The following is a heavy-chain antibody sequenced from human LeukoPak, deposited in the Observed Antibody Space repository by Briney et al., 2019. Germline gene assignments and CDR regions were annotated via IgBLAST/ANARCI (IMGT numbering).Heavy chain of an antibody. D-gene: IGHD2-8*01. J-gene: IGHJ4*02. CDR1: GGTFSSYA. Sequence: SVKVSCKASGGTFSSYAISWVRQAPGQGLEWMGRIIPILGIANYAQKFQGRVTITADKSTSTAYMELSSLRSEDTAVYYCAKVPSNGGNSDDFWGQGTQVTVSS. CDR2: IIPILGIA. V-gene: IGHV1-69*04. CDR3: AKVPSNGGNSDDF.